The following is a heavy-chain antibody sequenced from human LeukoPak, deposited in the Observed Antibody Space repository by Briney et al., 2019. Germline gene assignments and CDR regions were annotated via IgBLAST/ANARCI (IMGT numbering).Heavy chain of an antibody. J-gene: IGHJ4*02. V-gene: IGHV4-30-2*01. CDR1: GGSISSGGYS. CDR2: IYHSGST. D-gene: IGHD3-22*01. Sequence: SETLSLTCAVSGGSISSGGYSWSWIRQPPGKGLEWIGYIYHSGSTYYNPSLKSRVTISVDRSKNQFSLKLSSVTAADTVVYYCARVGYYYDSSGYSDYFDYWGQGTLVTVSS. CDR3: ARVGYYYDSSGYSDYFDY.